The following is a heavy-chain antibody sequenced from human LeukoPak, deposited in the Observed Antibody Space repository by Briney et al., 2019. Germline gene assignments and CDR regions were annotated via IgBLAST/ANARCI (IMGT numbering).Heavy chain of an antibody. D-gene: IGHD2-8*01. CDR3: ARVSFQAVIVLMVYGDYYYYMDV. J-gene: IGHJ6*03. V-gene: IGHV4-38-2*02. CDR2: IYHSGST. CDR1: GYSLSSGYY. Sequence: SETLSLTCTVSGYSLSSGYYWGWIRQPPGKGLEWIGSIYHSGSTYYNPSLKSRVTISVDTSKNQFSLKLSSVTAADTAVYYCARVSFQAVIVLMVYGDYYYYMDVWGKGTTVTVSS.